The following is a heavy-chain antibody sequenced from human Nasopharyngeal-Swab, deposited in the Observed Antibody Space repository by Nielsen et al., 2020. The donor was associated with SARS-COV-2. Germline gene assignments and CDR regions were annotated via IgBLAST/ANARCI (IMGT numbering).Heavy chain of an antibody. Sequence: GESLTISCAASGFTFSSYGMHWVRQAPGKGLEWVAVIWYDGSNKYYADSVKGRFTISRDNSKNTLYLQVNSLRAEDTAVYYCARLTTVVTFGRYYYYMDVWGKGTTVTVSS. CDR2: IWYDGSNK. J-gene: IGHJ6*03. D-gene: IGHD4-23*01. CDR3: ARLTTVVTFGRYYYYMDV. CDR1: GFTFSSYG. V-gene: IGHV3-33*01.